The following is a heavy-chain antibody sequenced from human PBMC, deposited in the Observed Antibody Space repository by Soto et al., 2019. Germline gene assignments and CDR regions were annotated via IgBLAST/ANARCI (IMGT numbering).Heavy chain of an antibody. CDR3: ARGFPFFCSGGSCYYYFDY. J-gene: IGHJ4*02. D-gene: IGHD2-15*01. V-gene: IGHV4-34*01. CDR2: INHSGST. Sequence: SETLSLTCAVYGGSFSGYYWSWIRQPPGMGLEWIGEINHSGSTNYNPSLKSRVTISVDTSKNQFSLKLSSVTATDTAVYYCARGFPFFCSGGSCYYYFDYWGQGTLVTVSS. CDR1: GGSFSGYY.